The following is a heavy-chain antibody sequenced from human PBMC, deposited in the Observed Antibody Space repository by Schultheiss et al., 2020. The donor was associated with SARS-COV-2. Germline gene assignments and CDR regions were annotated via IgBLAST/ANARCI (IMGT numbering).Heavy chain of an antibody. CDR1: GGTFVSYT. D-gene: IGHD3-10*01. CDR3: ARAPRSIVRGVIMNHAFDI. CDR2: IIPMLAKP. V-gene: IGHV1-69*08. J-gene: IGHJ3*02. Sequence: SVKVSCKASGGTFVSYTFSWVRQAPGQGLEWMGQIIPMLAKPKYAQKAQGRVTITADKSTTTVYMELSNLRSEDTAVYYCARAPRSIVRGVIMNHAFDIWGQGTTVTVSS.